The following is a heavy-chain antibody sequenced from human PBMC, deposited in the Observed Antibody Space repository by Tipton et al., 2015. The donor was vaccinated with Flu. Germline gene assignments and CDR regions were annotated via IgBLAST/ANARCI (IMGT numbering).Heavy chain of an antibody. CDR1: GGSISSSDYY. D-gene: IGHD5-24*01. V-gene: IGHV4-39*07. CDR2: ISYSGST. Sequence: LSCTVSGGSISSSDYYWGWIRQPPGKGLEWNGSISYSGSTYYNPSLKSRVTISVDTSKNQLSLKLSSVTAADTAMYYCARVRDGYAYDYWGPGTLVTVSS. J-gene: IGHJ4*02. CDR3: ARVRDGYAYDY.